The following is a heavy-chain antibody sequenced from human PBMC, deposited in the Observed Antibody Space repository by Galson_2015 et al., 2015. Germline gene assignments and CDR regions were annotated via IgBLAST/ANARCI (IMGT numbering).Heavy chain of an antibody. D-gene: IGHD2-15*01. CDR3: ARDREGYCSGGSCYLDAFDI. J-gene: IGHJ3*02. CDR2: IWYDGSNK. V-gene: IGHV3-33*01. Sequence: SLRLSCAASGFTFGSYGMHWVRQAPGKGLEWVAVIWYDGSNKYYADSVKGRFTISRDNSKNTLYLQMNSLRAEDTAVYYCARDREGYCSGGSCYLDAFDIWGQGTMITVSS. CDR1: GFTFGSYG.